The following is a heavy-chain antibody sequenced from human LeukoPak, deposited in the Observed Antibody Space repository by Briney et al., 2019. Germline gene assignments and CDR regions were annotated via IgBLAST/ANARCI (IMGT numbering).Heavy chain of an antibody. CDR1: GGAVTTTSHY. Sequence: SETLSLTCTVSGGAVTTTSHYWGGIRQAPGKSPEGIGSIHYSGSTSYKSSLKSRVTLSVDTSKNQFSLKLRSVTAADTAVYYCARPAPEYCSVTSCWGTWGQGTLVTVAS. CDR3: ARPAPEYCSVTSCWGT. CDR2: IHYSGST. D-gene: IGHD2-2*01. J-gene: IGHJ5*02. V-gene: IGHV4-39*01.